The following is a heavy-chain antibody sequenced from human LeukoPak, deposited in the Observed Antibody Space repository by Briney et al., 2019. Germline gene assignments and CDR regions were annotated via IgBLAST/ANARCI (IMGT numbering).Heavy chain of an antibody. V-gene: IGHV1-69*04. CDR3: ARGRGSSAGAFDI. J-gene: IGHJ3*02. CDR2: IIPILGIA. CDR1: GGTFSSYA. Sequence: ASVKVSCKASGGTFSSYAISWVRQAPGQGLEWMGRIIPILGIANYAQKFQGRVTITADKSTSTAYMELSSLRSADTAVYYCARGRGSSAGAFDIWGQGTMVTVSS. D-gene: IGHD6-19*01.